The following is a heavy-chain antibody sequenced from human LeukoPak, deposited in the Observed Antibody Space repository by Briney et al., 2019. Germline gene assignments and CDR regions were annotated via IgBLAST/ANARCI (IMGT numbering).Heavy chain of an antibody. D-gene: IGHD3-22*01. Sequence: GGSLRLSCAASGFTFSSYAMHWVRQAPGKGLEWVAVISYDGSNKYCADSVKGRFTISRDNSKNTLYLQMNSLRAEDTAVYYCARTHCYDSSGYLNYWGQGTLVTVSS. J-gene: IGHJ4*02. CDR2: ISYDGSNK. CDR1: GFTFSSYA. CDR3: ARTHCYDSSGYLNY. V-gene: IGHV3-30-3*01.